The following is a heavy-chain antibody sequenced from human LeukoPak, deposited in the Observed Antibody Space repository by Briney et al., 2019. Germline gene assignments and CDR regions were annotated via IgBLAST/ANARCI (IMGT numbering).Heavy chain of an antibody. Sequence: SETLSLTCAVYGGSFSGYYWSWIRQPPGKGLEWIWEINHSGSTNYNPSLKSRVTISVDTSKNPFPLKLSSVTAADTAVYYCARSDIYCSGGPCAPDTFDAFDIWGQGTVVTVSS. D-gene: IGHD2-15*01. CDR2: INHSGST. V-gene: IGHV4-34*01. CDR3: ARSDIYCSGGPCAPDTFDAFDI. CDR1: GGSFSGYY. J-gene: IGHJ3*02.